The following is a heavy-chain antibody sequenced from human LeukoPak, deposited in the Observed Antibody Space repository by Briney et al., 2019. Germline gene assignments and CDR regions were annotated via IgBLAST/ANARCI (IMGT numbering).Heavy chain of an antibody. V-gene: IGHV1-18*01. J-gene: IGHJ4*02. D-gene: IGHD2-15*01. CDR2: ISAYNGNT. CDR3: ARALYCSGGSCSDFDY. CDR1: GYTFTSYG. Sequence: GASVKVSCKASGYTFTSYGISWVRQAPGQGLEWMGWISAYNGNTNYARKLQGRVTMTTDTSTSTAYMELRSLRSDDTAVYYCARALYCSGGSCSDFDYWGQGTLVTVSS.